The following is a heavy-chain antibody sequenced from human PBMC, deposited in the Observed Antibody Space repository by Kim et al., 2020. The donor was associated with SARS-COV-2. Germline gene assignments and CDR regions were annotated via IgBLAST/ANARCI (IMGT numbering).Heavy chain of an antibody. CDR2: SGST. CDR3: ARGPLLWY. V-gene: IGHV4-34*01. Sequence: SGSTNYHPSLKRRVTISVDTSKNQFSLKLSSVTAADTAVYYCARGPLLWYWGQGTLVTVSS. D-gene: IGHD2-21*01. J-gene: IGHJ4*02.